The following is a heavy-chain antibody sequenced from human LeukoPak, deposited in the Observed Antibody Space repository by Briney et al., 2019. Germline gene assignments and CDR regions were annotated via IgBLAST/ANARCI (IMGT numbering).Heavy chain of an antibody. CDR2: INPYSGAT. J-gene: IGHJ4*02. Sequence: ASVKVSCKASGHTFTGYYMHWVRQAPGQGLEWMGWINPYSGATHYAQTFQGRVTMTRDTSISTVYMDLTSLRSEDTAVYYCARGGMVRDRRHFQFDHWGQGTLVTVSS. V-gene: IGHV1-2*02. CDR1: GHTFTGYY. CDR3: ARGGMVRDRRHFQFDH. D-gene: IGHD3-10*01.